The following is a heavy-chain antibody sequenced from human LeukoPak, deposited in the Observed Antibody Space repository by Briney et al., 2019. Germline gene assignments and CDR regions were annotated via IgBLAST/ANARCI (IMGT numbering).Heavy chain of an antibody. J-gene: IGHJ4*02. CDR1: GGSFSGYY. Sequence: PSETLSLTCAVYGGSFSGYYWSWIRQPPGKGLEWIGEINHSGSTNYNPSLKSRVTISVDKSKNQFSLKLTSVTAADTALYYCARNYYGSGSFYVHNWGQGTLVTVSS. V-gene: IGHV4-34*01. CDR2: INHSGST. D-gene: IGHD3-10*01. CDR3: ARNYYGSGSFYVHN.